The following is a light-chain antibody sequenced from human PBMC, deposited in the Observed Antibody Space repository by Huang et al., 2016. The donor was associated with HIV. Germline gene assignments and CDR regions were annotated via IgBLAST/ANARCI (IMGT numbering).Light chain of an antibody. J-gene: IGKJ5*01. CDR2: SAS. CDR3: QQSYNTLIT. V-gene: IGKV1-39*01. CDR1: QSIYGY. Sequence: IQMTQSPSSLSASVGDRVTITCRASQSIYGYLNWYQQKPGKAPKLLMSSASTLHTGVPPRLSCSGSETEYTRIIDNLQPDDFATYFCQQSYNTLITFGQGTRLDTK.